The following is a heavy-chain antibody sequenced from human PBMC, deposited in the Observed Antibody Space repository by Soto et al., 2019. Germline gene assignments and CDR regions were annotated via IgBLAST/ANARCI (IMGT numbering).Heavy chain of an antibody. CDR3: ARPAGAAKTNWFDT. J-gene: IGHJ5*02. Sequence: SETLSLTCTVSGGSFISSTYYWGWIRQPPGKGLEWIGSISYSGSTYYNPSLKSRVTISVDTSKNQFSLNLNSVTAADTAVYYCARPAGAAKTNWFDTWGQGTLVTVSS. V-gene: IGHV4-39*01. CDR2: ISYSGST. CDR1: GGSFISSTYY. D-gene: IGHD6-19*01.